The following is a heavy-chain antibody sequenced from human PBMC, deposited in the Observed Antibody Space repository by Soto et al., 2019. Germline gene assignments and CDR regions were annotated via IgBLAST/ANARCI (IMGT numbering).Heavy chain of an antibody. CDR1: GFTFSSYA. J-gene: IGHJ4*02. D-gene: IGHD3-22*01. CDR3: ARDYYDSSVLPGYFDY. Sequence: PGGSLRLSCAASGFTFSSYAMHWVRQAPGKGLEWVAVISYDGSNKYYADTVKGRFTISRDNSKNTVYLQMNSLRAEDTAVYYCARDYYDSSVLPGYFDYWGQGTLVTVSS. V-gene: IGHV3-30-3*01. CDR2: ISYDGSNK.